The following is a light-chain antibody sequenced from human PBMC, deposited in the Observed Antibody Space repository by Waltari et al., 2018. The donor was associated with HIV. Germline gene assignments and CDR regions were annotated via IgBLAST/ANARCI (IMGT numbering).Light chain of an antibody. CDR1: QSVSNY. Sequence: EIVLTQSPATLSLSPGERATLSCRASQSVSNYLAWYQQKPGQAPRLLIFDASNRAAGIPARFSGSGSGTDFTLTITSLEPEDFALYYCQQRSNWPRLTFGGGAKVEI. J-gene: IGKJ4*01. CDR2: DAS. CDR3: QQRSNWPRLT. V-gene: IGKV3-11*01.